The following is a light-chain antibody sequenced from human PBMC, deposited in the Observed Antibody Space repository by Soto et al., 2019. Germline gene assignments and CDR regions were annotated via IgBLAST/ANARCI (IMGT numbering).Light chain of an antibody. CDR2: EVS. V-gene: IGLV2-8*01. J-gene: IGLJ3*02. CDR3: ISYAGSNNGGV. CDR1: GSDVGAYNY. Sequence: QSALTQPPSASGSPGQSVTISCTGTGSDVGAYNYVSWYQQHPGKAPKLMIYEVSKRPSGVPGRFSGSKSGNTASLTVSGLQAEDEADYYCISYAGSNNGGVFGGGTKLTVL.